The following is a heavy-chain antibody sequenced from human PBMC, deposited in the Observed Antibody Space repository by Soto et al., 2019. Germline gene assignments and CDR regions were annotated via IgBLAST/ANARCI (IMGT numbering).Heavy chain of an antibody. V-gene: IGHV4-31*03. J-gene: IGHJ5*02. CDR2: IYCSGST. D-gene: IGHD3-3*01. Sequence: SETLSLTCTVSGGSISSGGYYWSWIRQHPGKGLEWIAYIYCSGSTYYNPSLKSRVTISLDTSKNQFSLKLSSVTAADTAVYYCPRGRAGFFWSGRRDNWFDPWGQGTLVTVSS. CDR3: PRGRAGFFWSGRRDNWFDP. CDR1: GGSISSGGYY.